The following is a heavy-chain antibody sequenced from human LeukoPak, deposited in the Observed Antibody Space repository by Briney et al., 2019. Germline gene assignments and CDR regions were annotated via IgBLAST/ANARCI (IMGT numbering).Heavy chain of an antibody. Sequence: GGSLRLSCAASGFTFSSYSMNWVRQAPGKGLEWVSSISSSSSYIYYADSVKGRFTISRDNAKNSLYLQMNSLRAEDTAVYYCAREAIVVERWFDPWGQGTLVTVSS. CDR1: GFTFSSYS. D-gene: IGHD3-22*01. CDR2: ISSSSSYI. J-gene: IGHJ5*02. CDR3: AREAIVVERWFDP. V-gene: IGHV3-21*01.